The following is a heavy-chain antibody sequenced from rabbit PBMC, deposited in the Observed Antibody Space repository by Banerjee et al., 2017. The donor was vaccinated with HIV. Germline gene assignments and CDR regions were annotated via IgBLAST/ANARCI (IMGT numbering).Heavy chain of an antibody. CDR2: IYAGKGRT. J-gene: IGHJ4*01. Sequence: QLKETGGGLVQPGGSLTLSCKASGFDFSSYYMSWVRQAPGKGLEWIGTIYAGKGRTYYASWVNGRFTISSDNAQNTVDLQMNSLTAADTATYFCAREGLYSYGYAGYAPFNLWGQGTLVTVS. CDR3: AREGLYSYGYAGYAPFNL. D-gene: IGHD6-1*01. V-gene: IGHV1S7*01. CDR1: GFDFSSYY.